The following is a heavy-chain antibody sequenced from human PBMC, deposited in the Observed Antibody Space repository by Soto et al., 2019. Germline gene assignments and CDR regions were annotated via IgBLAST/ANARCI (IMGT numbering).Heavy chain of an antibody. CDR1: GYSFTHQL. CDR3: ARLVPPYYDILTGYIRGYYGMDV. V-gene: IGHV5-10-1*01. CDR2: FDPSDSYT. J-gene: IGHJ6*02. Sequence: ESLKISRKGFGYSFTHQLDSRGRPMPGEGLEWMGGFDPSDSYTNYSPSFQGHVTISADKSISTAYLQWSSLKASDTAMYYCARLVPPYYDILTGYIRGYYGMDVWGQGTTVTVSS. D-gene: IGHD3-9*01.